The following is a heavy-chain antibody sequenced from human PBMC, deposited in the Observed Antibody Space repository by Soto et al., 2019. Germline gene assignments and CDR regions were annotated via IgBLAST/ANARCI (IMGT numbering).Heavy chain of an antibody. J-gene: IGHJ4*02. V-gene: IGHV4-34*01. Sequence: QVQLQQWGAGLLKPSEILSLTCAVYGGSFSGYYWSWIRQPPGKGLEWIGEINHSGSTNYNPSLKSRVTISVDTSKNQFSLKLSSVTAADTAVYYCARGVATVIASYCDYWGQGTLVTVSS. CDR1: GGSFSGYY. CDR3: ARGVATVIASYCDY. D-gene: IGHD5-12*01. CDR2: INHSGST.